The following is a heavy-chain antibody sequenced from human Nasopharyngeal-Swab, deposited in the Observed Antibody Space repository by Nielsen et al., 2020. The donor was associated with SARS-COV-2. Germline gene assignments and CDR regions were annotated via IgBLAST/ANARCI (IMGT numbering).Heavy chain of an antibody. Sequence: GESLKISCAASGFTFNYFGMTWVRQAPGKGLEWVAAISGSGDISGSGGSTYYADSVKGRFTISRDNSKNTLSLQMNGLGAEDTAVYYCAKDLRGPYFFWGQGTLVTVSS. D-gene: IGHD2/OR15-2a*01. V-gene: IGHV3-23*01. CDR3: AKDLRGPYFF. CDR1: GFTFNYFG. J-gene: IGHJ4*02. CDR2: ISGSGDISGSGGST.